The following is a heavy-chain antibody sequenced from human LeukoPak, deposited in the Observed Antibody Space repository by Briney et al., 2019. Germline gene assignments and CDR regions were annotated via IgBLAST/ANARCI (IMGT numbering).Heavy chain of an antibody. CDR2: IKQDGSEK. D-gene: IGHD4-17*01. CDR3: ANRVQSYGDYDPVVDY. CDR1: GFTFSSYW. V-gene: IGHV3-7*03. J-gene: IGHJ4*02. Sequence: GGSLRLSCAAFGFTFSSYWMSWVRQAPGKGLEWVANIKQDGSEKYYVDSVKGRFTISRDNAKNSLYLQMNSLRAEDTAVYYCANRVQSYGDYDPVVDYWGQGTLVTVSS.